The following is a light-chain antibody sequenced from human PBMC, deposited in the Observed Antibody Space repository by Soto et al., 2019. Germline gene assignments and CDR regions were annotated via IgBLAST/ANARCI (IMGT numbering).Light chain of an antibody. CDR2: DVT. CDR1: SSDIGAYND. J-gene: IGLJ3*02. V-gene: IGLV2-14*03. CDR3: SSYTTINTVVV. Sequence: QSALTQPASVSGSPGQSITFSCTGTSSDIGAYNDVSWYQHHPGKAPKLLIYDVTDRPSGVSDRFSGSKSGTTASLTISGLQSEDEADYFCSSYTTINTVVVFGGGTKVTVL.